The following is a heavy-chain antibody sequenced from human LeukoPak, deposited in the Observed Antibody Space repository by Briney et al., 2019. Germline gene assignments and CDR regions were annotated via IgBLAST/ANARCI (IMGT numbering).Heavy chain of an antibody. Sequence: PGGPLRLSCAASGFTFSDAWMSWVRQAPGKGLEWVARIKSKADGGTTDYAAPVKDKFTISRDDSNKTLYLHMNSLRTEDTSVYYCTTQGAVAVGGSYWYFDLWGRGTLVTVSS. J-gene: IGHJ2*01. CDR3: TTQGAVAVGGSYWYFDL. D-gene: IGHD6-19*01. CDR1: GFTFSDAW. V-gene: IGHV3-15*01. CDR2: IKSKADGGTT.